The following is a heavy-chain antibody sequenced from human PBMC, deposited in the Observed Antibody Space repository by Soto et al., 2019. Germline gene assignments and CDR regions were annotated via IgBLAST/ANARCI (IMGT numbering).Heavy chain of an antibody. J-gene: IGHJ4*02. Sequence: PSETLCLTCAVYGGSFIGDYWSWIRQPPGKGLEWIGEINHSGSTNYNPSLKSRVTISVDTSKNQFSLKLSSVTAADTAVYYCARGHDDYDFWSGYLDYWGQGTLVTVSS. CDR3: ARGHDDYDFWSGYLDY. V-gene: IGHV4-34*01. CDR1: GGSFIGDY. CDR2: INHSGST. D-gene: IGHD3-3*01.